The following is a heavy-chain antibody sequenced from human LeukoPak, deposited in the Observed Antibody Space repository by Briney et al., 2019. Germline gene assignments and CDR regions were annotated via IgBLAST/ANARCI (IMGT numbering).Heavy chain of an antibody. CDR1: GFTVSSHY. Sequence: GRSLRLSCAASGFTVSSHYMSWVRQAPGKGLEWVSAISGSGGSTYYADSVKGRFTISRDNSKNTLYLQMNSLRAEDTAVYYCAKGPTFGAFDYWGQGTLVTVSS. V-gene: IGHV3-23*01. J-gene: IGHJ4*02. CDR3: AKGPTFGAFDY. D-gene: IGHD3-10*01. CDR2: ISGSGGST.